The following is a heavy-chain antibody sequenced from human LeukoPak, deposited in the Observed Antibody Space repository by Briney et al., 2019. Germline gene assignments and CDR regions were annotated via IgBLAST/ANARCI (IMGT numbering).Heavy chain of an antibody. J-gene: IGHJ6*02. V-gene: IGHV4-4*07. D-gene: IGHD5-18*01. CDR2: IYTSGST. CDR3: ARGRGYGLYYYYYGMDV. CDR1: GGSISSYY. Sequence: SETLSLTCTVSGGSISSYYWSWIRQPAGKGLEWIGRIYTSGSTNYNPSLKSRVSMSVDTSKNQFSLKLSSVTAADTAVYYCARGRGYGLYYYYYGMDVWGQGTTVTVSS.